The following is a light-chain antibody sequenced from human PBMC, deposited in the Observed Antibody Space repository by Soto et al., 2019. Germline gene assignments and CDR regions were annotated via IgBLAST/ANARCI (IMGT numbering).Light chain of an antibody. CDR2: YVS. J-gene: IGLJ1*01. CDR3: SSYTSNNTTYV. Sequence: QSALTQPASVSGSPGQSITISCTGTSSDVGGYNFVYWYQQHPGKAPKLIIYYVSKRPSGVSNRFSGSKSDNTASLTISGLQAEDEADYYCSSYTSNNTTYVFGTGTKLTVL. V-gene: IGLV2-14*01. CDR1: SSDVGGYNF.